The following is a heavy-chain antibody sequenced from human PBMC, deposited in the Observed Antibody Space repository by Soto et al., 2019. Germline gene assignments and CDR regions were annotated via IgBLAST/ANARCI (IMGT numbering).Heavy chain of an antibody. D-gene: IGHD3-10*01. V-gene: IGHV3-30*03. CDR2: SSYDGRET. Sequence: PGGSLRLSCAASDFDFSSYGIHWVRQAPGKGLEWAAASSYDGRETFYADSAKGRFTVSKEMSKNTAFLQMNALRHEETAVYFCARDSGWPIPNFDSCGQGTPVTVSS. J-gene: IGHJ4*02. CDR3: ARDSGWPIPNFDS. CDR1: DFDFSSYG.